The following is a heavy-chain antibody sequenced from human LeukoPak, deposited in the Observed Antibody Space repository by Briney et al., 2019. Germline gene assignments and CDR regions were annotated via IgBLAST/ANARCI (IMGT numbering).Heavy chain of an antibody. V-gene: IGHV4-38-2*02. Sequence: SETLSLTCTVSGYSISSDYYWGWIRPPPGKGREWIGTIYHSGSTYYKPSLKSRVTISVDTSKNQFSLRLSSVTAADTAVYYCARQGWQWLVGAFDIWGQGTMVTVSS. D-gene: IGHD6-19*01. CDR2: IYHSGST. CDR3: ARQGWQWLVGAFDI. CDR1: GYSISSDYY. J-gene: IGHJ3*02.